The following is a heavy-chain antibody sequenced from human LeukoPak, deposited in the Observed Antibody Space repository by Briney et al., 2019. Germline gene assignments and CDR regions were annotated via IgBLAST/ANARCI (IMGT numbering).Heavy chain of an antibody. J-gene: IGHJ4*02. CDR3: ARDAGRDGYNYFDY. V-gene: IGHV4-30-4*01. CDR2: IYYSGST. CDR1: RGSISSGDYY. D-gene: IGHD5-24*01. Sequence: SQTLSLTCTVSRGSISSGDYYWSRIRQPPGKGLEWIGYIYYSGSTYYNPSLKSRVTISVDTSKNQFSLKLSSVTAADTAVYYCARDAGRDGYNYFDYWGQGTLVTVSS.